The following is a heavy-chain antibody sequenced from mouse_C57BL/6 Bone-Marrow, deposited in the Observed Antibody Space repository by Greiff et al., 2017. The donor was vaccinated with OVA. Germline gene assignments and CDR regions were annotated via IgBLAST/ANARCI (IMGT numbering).Heavy chain of an antibody. CDR3: ARLFCTFYYSAMDY. V-gene: IGHV5-6*01. CDR1: GFTFSSYG. J-gene: IGHJ4*01. Sequence: EVMLVESGGDLVKPGGSLKLSCAASGFTFSSYGMSWVRQTPDKRLEWVATISSGGSYTYYPDSVKGRFTISRDNAKNTLYLQMSSLKSEATALSYCARLFCTFYYSAMDYWGPGTSVPVSS. D-gene: IGHD5-1*01. CDR2: ISSGGSYT.